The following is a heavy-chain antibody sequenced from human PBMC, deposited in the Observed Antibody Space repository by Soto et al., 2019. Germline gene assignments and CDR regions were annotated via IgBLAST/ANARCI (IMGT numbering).Heavy chain of an antibody. CDR3: AREGLLTIVGVGDTAREHDYYYYGMDV. V-gene: IGHV1-8*01. CDR1: GYTFTSYD. D-gene: IGHD3-3*01. Sequence: QVQLVQSGAEVKKPGASVKVSCKASGYTFTSYDINWVRQATGQGLEWMGWMNPNSGNTGYAQKFQGKMNMTRNTSIRTAYMELSSLSSDDTAVYYCAREGLLTIVGVGDTAREHDYYYYGMDVWGQGTTVTVSS. J-gene: IGHJ6*02. CDR2: MNPNSGNT.